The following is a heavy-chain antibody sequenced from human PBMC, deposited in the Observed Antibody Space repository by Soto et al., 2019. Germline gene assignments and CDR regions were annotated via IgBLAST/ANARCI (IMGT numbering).Heavy chain of an antibody. J-gene: IGHJ4*02. D-gene: IGHD3-22*01. Sequence: SVTVSCKASVGTFSSYASSWVRQAPGQGLEWMGGIIPIFGTANYAQKFQGRVTITADESTSTAYMELSSLRSEDTAVYYCARILSSNYYDSSGNTDYWGQGTLVTV. CDR2: IIPIFGTA. V-gene: IGHV1-69*13. CDR3: ARILSSNYYDSSGNTDY. CDR1: VGTFSSYA.